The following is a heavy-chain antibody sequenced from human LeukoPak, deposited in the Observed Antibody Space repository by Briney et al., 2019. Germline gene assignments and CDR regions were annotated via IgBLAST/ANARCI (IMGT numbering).Heavy chain of an antibody. CDR1: GFTFSSYD. D-gene: IGHD3-16*01. J-gene: IGHJ3*02. V-gene: IGHV3-13*01. Sequence: GGSLRLSCAASGFTFSSYDMHWVRQATGKGLEWVSAIGTAGDTYYPGSVKGRFTISRENAKNSLYLRMNSLRAGDTAVYYCARALTWDAFDIWGQGTMVTVSS. CDR2: IGTAGDT. CDR3: ARALTWDAFDI.